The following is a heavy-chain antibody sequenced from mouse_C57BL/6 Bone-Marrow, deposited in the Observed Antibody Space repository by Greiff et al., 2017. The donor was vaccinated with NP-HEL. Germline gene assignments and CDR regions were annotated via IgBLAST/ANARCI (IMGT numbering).Heavy chain of an antibody. Sequence: VQLQQSGAELVRPGASVKLSCTASGFNIKDDYMHWVKQRPEQGLEWIGWIDPENGDTEYASKFQGKATITADTSSNTAYLQLSSLTSEDTAVYYCTTCTTVVPSFAYWGQGTLVTVSA. V-gene: IGHV14-4*01. CDR2: IDPENGDT. D-gene: IGHD1-1*01. J-gene: IGHJ3*01. CDR1: GFNIKDDY. CDR3: TTCTTVVPSFAY.